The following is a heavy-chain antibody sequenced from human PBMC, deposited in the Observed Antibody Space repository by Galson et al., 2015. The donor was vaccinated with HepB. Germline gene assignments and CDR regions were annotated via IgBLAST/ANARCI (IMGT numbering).Heavy chain of an antibody. J-gene: IGHJ6*02. Sequence: SLRLSCAASGFTFSSYSMNWVRQAPGKGLEWVSYISSSSSTIYYADSVKGRFTISRDNAKNSLYLQMNSLRDEDTAVYYCARDKMGGYHYYYYGMDVWGQGTTVTVSS. D-gene: IGHD6-25*01. CDR1: GFTFSSYS. V-gene: IGHV3-48*02. CDR3: ARDKMGGYHYYYYGMDV. CDR2: ISSSSSTI.